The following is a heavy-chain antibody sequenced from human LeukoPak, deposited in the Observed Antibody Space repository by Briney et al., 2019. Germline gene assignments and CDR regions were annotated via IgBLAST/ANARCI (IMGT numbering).Heavy chain of an antibody. CDR2: IYTSGST. Sequence: PSQTLSLTCTVSGGSISSGSYYWSWIRQPAGKGLEWIGRIYTSGSTNYNPSLKSRVTISVDTSKNQFSLKLSSVTAADTAVYYCARSASRATRYFDYWGQGTLVTVSS. CDR1: GGSISSGSYY. CDR3: ARSASRATRYFDY. V-gene: IGHV4-61*02. J-gene: IGHJ4*02. D-gene: IGHD5-12*01.